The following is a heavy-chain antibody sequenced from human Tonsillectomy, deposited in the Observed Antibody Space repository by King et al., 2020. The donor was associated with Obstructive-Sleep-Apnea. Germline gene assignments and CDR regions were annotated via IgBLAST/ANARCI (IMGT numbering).Heavy chain of an antibody. Sequence: VQLVESGGGVVQPGKSLRLSCVISGFIFSGYAMHWVRQAPGKGLEWVAVISFDGYNKYYADSVRGRFTISRDNSKNTLYLQMSSLRAEDTALYYFAREGSGTYYNVNLDYWGQGTLVTVSP. CDR2: ISFDGYNK. CDR3: AREGSGTYYNVNLDY. J-gene: IGHJ4*02. V-gene: IGHV3-30-3*01. D-gene: IGHD3-10*01. CDR1: GFIFSGYA.